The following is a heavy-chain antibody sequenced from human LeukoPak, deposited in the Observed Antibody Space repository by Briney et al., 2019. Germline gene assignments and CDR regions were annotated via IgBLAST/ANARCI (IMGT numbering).Heavy chain of an antibody. D-gene: IGHD4-17*01. V-gene: IGHV3-43D*03. CDR2: TSWDGGNT. J-gene: IGHJ3*02. CDR1: GFTFDDYA. Sequence: GGSLRLSCAASGFTFDDYALHWVRQAPGKGLEWVSLTSWDGGNTYYADSVKGRFTISRDNSKNSLYLQMSRLRLEDTAVYYCARGLPDGDYLIDAFDIWGQGTMVTVSS. CDR3: ARGLPDGDYLIDAFDI.